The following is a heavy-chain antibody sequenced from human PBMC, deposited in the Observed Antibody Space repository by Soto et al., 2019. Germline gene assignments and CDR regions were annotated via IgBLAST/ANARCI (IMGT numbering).Heavy chain of an antibody. CDR1: GGSISSSSYY. CDR3: ARHSAIGGGMDV. Sequence: SETLSLTCTVSGGSISSSSYYWGWIRQPPGKGLEWIGSIYYSGSTYYNPSLKSRVTISIDTSKNQFSLKLSSVTAADTAVYYCARHSAIGGGMDVWGQGATVTVSS. CDR2: IYYSGST. J-gene: IGHJ6*02. D-gene: IGHD1-26*01. V-gene: IGHV4-39*01.